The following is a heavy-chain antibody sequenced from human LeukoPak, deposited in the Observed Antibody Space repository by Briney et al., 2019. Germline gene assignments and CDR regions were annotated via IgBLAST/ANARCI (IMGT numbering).Heavy chain of an antibody. Sequence: SETLSLTCAVYGGSFSGYYWSWIRKAPGKGLEGIGEINHSGSTNYNPSLNSRVTISVDTSKNQYAQKMSPVTDAEEAVYYCARRKLVRSWYYYDSSRRYYFDYWGQGTLVTVSS. CDR1: GGSFSGYY. CDR3: ARRKLVRSWYYYDSSRRYYFDY. D-gene: IGHD3-22*01. CDR2: INHSGST. J-gene: IGHJ4*02. V-gene: IGHV4-34*01.